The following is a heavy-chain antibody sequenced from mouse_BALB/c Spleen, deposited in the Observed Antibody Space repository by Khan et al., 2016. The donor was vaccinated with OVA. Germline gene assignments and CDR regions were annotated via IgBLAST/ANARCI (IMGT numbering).Heavy chain of an antibody. CDR2: INPSDSES. CDR3: ARREKYGYDPSWFAY. J-gene: IGHJ3*01. D-gene: IGHD2-2*01. V-gene: IGHV1-52*01. CDR1: GYTFTSYW. Sequence: VQLQQSGAELVRPGASVKLSCKASGYTFTSYWMNWVRQRPRQGLEWIGQINPSDSESHYNQMFKDKATLTVDKSSGTAYMQLSSLTSEDSAVYYCARREKYGYDPSWFAYWGQGTLVTVSA.